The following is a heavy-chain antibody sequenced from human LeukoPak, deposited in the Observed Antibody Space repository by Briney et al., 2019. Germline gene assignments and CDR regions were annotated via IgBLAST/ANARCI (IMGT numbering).Heavy chain of an antibody. V-gene: IGHV3-30*18. Sequence: GGSLRLSCGASGFIFTGYGMHWVRQAPGKGLEWVAVISNDGSNKNYADSVKGRFTISRDNSKNTLFLQMNSLRPEDTAVYYCAKDWRWNQNIYGMNVWGQGTTVTVSS. CDR1: GFIFTGYG. CDR3: AKDWRWNQNIYGMNV. D-gene: IGHD5-24*01. J-gene: IGHJ6*02. CDR2: ISNDGSNK.